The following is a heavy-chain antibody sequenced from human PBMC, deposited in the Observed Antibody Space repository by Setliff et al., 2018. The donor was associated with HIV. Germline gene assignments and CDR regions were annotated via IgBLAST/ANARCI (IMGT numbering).Heavy chain of an antibody. CDR3: ARERSLITVRRNFDS. CDR1: GGSFSGYY. J-gene: IGHJ4*02. CDR2: IDHSGGT. V-gene: IGHV4-34*01. Sequence: PSETLSLTCAVYGGSFSGYYWSWIRQTPGKGLERIGEIDHSGGTKYNPSLKSRVTISLDTSKNQFSLKLSSVTAADTAVYYCARERSLITVRRNFDSWGQGTLVTVSS. D-gene: IGHD1-1*01.